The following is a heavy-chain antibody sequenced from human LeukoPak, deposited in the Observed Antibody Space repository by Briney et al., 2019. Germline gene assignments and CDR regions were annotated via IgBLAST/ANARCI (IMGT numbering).Heavy chain of an antibody. D-gene: IGHD6-13*01. CDR1: TFTFSTYW. V-gene: IGHV3-7*01. CDR3: ARDPGSSSFDY. Sequence: PGGSLRLSCAASTFTFSTYWMTWVRQAPGKGPEFVANINQDGRVKNYVDPVEGRFTISRDNAKNSLYLQMNRLRADDTAVYYCARDPGSSSFDYWGQGARVSVCS. J-gene: IGHJ4*02. CDR2: INQDGRVK.